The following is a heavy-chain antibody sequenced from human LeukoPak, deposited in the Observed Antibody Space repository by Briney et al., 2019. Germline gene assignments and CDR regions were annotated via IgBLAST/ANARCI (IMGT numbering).Heavy chain of an antibody. CDR1: GGSISSGDYY. J-gene: IGHJ4*02. D-gene: IGHD3-3*01. V-gene: IGHV4-30-4*08. CDR2: IYHSGNT. Sequence: PSQTLSLTCTVSGGSISSGDYYWAWIRQPPGKGLEWIGYIYHSGNTYYNPSLKSRITISVDRSRNQFSLKLSSVTAAVTAVYYCARVDYDFWSGPLWGQGTLVTVSS. CDR3: ARVDYDFWSGPL.